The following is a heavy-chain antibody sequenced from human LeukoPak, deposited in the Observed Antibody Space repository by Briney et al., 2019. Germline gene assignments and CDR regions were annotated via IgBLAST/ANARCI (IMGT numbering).Heavy chain of an antibody. CDR1: GGSFSGYY. D-gene: IGHD5-12*01. Sequence: SETLSLTCAVYGGSFSGYYWSWIRQPPGKGLEWIGEINHSGSTNYNPSLKSRVTISVDTSKHQFSLKLSSVTAADTAVYYCARGHSGYDYAVGLDYWGQGTLVTVSS. CDR2: INHSGST. CDR3: ARGHSGYDYAVGLDY. V-gene: IGHV4-34*01. J-gene: IGHJ4*02.